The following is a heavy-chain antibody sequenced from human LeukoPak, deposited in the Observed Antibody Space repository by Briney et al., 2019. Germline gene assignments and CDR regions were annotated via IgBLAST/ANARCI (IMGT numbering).Heavy chain of an antibody. Sequence: SETLSLTCTVSGGSISSYYWSWIRQPPGKGLEWIGYIHYSGSTNYNPSLRGRVTMSVDTSKNQLSLKLSSVTAADAAVYYCARVQVSDDNWGFFDYWGQGTLVTVSS. J-gene: IGHJ4*02. V-gene: IGHV4-59*01. D-gene: IGHD1-1*01. CDR3: ARVQVSDDNWGFFDY. CDR1: GGSISSYY. CDR2: IHYSGST.